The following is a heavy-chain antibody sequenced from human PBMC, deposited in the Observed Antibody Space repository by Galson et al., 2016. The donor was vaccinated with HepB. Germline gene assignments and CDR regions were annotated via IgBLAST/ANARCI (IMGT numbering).Heavy chain of an antibody. Sequence: SETLSLTCAVYGESFSGHYWSWIRQPPGKGLEWIRGINHSGHTNYSPSLKSRVSLSVDTSKNQFSLRLSSVTDADTAVFYCARGYSLSAYYSYGMDVWGQGTTVTVSS. J-gene: IGHJ6*02. CDR2: INHSGHT. CDR1: GESFSGHY. V-gene: IGHV4-34*01. CDR3: ARGYSLSAYYSYGMDV. D-gene: IGHD2-15*01.